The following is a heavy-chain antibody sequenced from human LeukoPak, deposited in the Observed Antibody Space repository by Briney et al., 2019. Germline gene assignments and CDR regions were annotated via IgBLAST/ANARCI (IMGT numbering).Heavy chain of an antibody. CDR1: AFIFSGHW. D-gene: IGHD3-22*01. Sequence: GSLRLSCEGSAFIFSGHWMNWVRQAPGKGLEWVSSISSSSSYIYYADSVKGRFTISRDNAKNSLYLQMNSPRAEDTAVYYCASLYYYDSSGYFPHYYYYGMDVWGQGTTVTVSS. V-gene: IGHV3-21*01. CDR2: ISSSSSYI. J-gene: IGHJ6*02. CDR3: ASLYYYDSSGYFPHYYYYGMDV.